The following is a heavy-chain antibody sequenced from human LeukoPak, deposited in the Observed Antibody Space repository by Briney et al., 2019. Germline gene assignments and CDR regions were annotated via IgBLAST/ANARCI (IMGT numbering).Heavy chain of an antibody. Sequence: GGSLRLSCAASGFTFSSHDMHWVRQTTGKGLEWVSGIGTAGGPYYLDSVKGRFTISRENAKNSLYLQMNSLRAGDTAVYYCARSRTFWGAFDIWGQGTMVTVSS. CDR2: IGTAGGP. CDR1: GFTFSSHD. V-gene: IGHV3-13*05. J-gene: IGHJ3*02. D-gene: IGHD3-16*01. CDR3: ARSRTFWGAFDI.